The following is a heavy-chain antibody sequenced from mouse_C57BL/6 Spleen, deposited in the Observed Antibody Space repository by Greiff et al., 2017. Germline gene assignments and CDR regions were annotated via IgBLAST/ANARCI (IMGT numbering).Heavy chain of an antibody. J-gene: IGHJ1*03. CDR3: ARHSHERYFDV. CDR1: GFTFSSYG. Sequence: EVNLVESGGDLVKPGGSLKLSCAASGFTFSSYGMSWVRQTPDKRLEWVATISSGGSYTYYPDSVKGRFTISRDNAKNTLYLQMSSLKSEDTAMYYCARHSHERYFDVWGTGTTVTVSS. V-gene: IGHV5-6*01. CDR2: ISSGGSYT.